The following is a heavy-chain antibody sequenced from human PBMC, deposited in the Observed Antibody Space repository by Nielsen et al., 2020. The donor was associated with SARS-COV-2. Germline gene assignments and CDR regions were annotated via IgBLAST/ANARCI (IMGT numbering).Heavy chain of an antibody. D-gene: IGHD3-3*01. Sequence: GGSLRLSCAASGFTVSSNYMSWVRQAPGKGLEWVSVIYSGGSTYYADSVKGRFTISRHNSKNTLYLQMNSLRAEDTAVYYCARPMTGYYDFWSGIIWGQGTMVTVCS. CDR1: GFTVSSNY. J-gene: IGHJ3*02. CDR2: IYSGGST. CDR3: ARPMTGYYDFWSGII. V-gene: IGHV3-53*04.